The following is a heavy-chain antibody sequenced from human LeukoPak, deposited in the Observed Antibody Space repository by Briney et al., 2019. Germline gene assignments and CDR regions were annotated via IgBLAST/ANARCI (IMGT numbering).Heavy chain of an antibody. CDR3: ARKYGDYVRGNWFDP. CDR1: GGSISSYY. Sequence: PSETRSLTCTVSGGSISSYYWSWIRQPPGKGLEWIGYIYYSGSTNYNPSLKSRVTISVDTSKNQFSLKLSSVTAADTAVYYCARKYGDYVRGNWFDPWGQGTLVTVSS. V-gene: IGHV4-59*01. J-gene: IGHJ5*02. D-gene: IGHD4-17*01. CDR2: IYYSGST.